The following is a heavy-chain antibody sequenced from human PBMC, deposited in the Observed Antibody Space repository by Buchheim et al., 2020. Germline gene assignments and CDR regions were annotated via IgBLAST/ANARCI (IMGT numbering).Heavy chain of an antibody. J-gene: IGHJ1*01. D-gene: IGHD2-15*01. CDR1: GGSISSGGYS. CDR2: IYHSGST. Sequence: QLQLQESGSGLVKPSQTLSLTCAASGGSISSGGYSWSWIRQPPGKGLEWIGYIYHSGSTYYNPSLKSRVTISVDRSKNQFSLKLSSVTAADTAVYYCATPPYCSGGSCYDRRYFQHWGQGTL. CDR3: ATPPYCSGGSCYDRRYFQH. V-gene: IGHV4-30-2*01.